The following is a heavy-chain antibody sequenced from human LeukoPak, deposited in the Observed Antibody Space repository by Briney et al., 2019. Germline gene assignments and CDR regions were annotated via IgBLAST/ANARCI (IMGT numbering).Heavy chain of an antibody. D-gene: IGHD6-13*01. V-gene: IGHV3-30*02. Sequence: GGSLRLSCAASGFTFSSYGMHWVRQAPGKGLEWVAFIRYDGSNKYYADSVKGRFTISRDNAKNSLYLQMNSLRAEDTAVYYCAREASYSSSWATFDFWGQGILVTVSS. CDR1: GFTFSSYG. CDR3: AREASYSSSWATFDF. J-gene: IGHJ4*02. CDR2: IRYDGSNK.